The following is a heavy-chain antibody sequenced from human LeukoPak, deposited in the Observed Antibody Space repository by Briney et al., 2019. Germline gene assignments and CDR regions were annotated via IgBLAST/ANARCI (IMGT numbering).Heavy chain of an antibody. CDR3: ARDLDDFWSGYLDY. J-gene: IGHJ4*02. CDR1: GFTFSSYV. V-gene: IGHV3-30-3*01. Sequence: PGGSLRLSCAASGFTFSSYVMHWVRQAPGKGLEWVAVISYDGSNKYYADSVKGRFTISRDNSKNTLYLQMNSLRAEDTAVYYCARDLDDFWSGYLDYWGQGTLVTVSS. D-gene: IGHD3-3*01. CDR2: ISYDGSNK.